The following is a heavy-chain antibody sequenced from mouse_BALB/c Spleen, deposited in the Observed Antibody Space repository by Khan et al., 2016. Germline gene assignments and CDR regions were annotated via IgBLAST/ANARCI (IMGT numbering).Heavy chain of an antibody. D-gene: IGHD1-1*01. CDR1: GYTFTNYG. Sequence: QIQLVQSGPELKKPGKTVKISCKASGYTFTNYGMNWVKQAPGKGLKWMGWINTYSGESTYADDFKGRFAFSLETSANTAYLQINNLKHEDTATYVCARYRDYYGSSRYFDVWGAGTTVTVSS. J-gene: IGHJ1*01. CDR3: ARYRDYYGSSRYFDV. CDR2: INTYSGES. V-gene: IGHV9-3-1*01.